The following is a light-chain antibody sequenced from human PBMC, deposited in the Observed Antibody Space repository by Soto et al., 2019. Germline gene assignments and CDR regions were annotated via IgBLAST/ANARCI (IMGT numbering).Light chain of an antibody. CDR2: GAS. V-gene: IGKV3D-15*01. CDR3: HHYET. J-gene: IGKJ1*01. Sequence: IVMTQSPVTLSVSPGERATLSCRASQSASSNLAWYQQRPGQAPRLLMYGASIRAAGVPDRFSGSGSGTEFTLTISRLEPEDFTVYYCHHYETFGQGTKVDIK. CDR1: QSASSN.